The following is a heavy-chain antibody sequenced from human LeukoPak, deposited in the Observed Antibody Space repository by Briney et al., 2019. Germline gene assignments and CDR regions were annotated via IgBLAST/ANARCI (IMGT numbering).Heavy chain of an antibody. CDR3: ASRVYGLGSFNY. Sequence: SETLSLTCTVSGDSSSSTSYYWDWIRQPPGKGLEWIGSIYNSGTTYYNPSLKGRVTISVDTSKNQFSLKVSSVTAADTAVYYCASRVYGLGSFNYWGQGTLVTVSS. J-gene: IGHJ4*01. D-gene: IGHD3-10*01. V-gene: IGHV4-39*01. CDR2: IYNSGTT. CDR1: GDSSSSTSYY.